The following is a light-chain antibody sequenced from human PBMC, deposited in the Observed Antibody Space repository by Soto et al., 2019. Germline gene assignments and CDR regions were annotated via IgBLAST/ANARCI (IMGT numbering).Light chain of an antibody. J-gene: IGKJ1*01. V-gene: IGKV1-5*01. CDR1: QSISSW. CDR2: DAS. CDR3: QQYNSYPWT. Sequence: DIQMTQSPSTLSASVGDRGTITCGASQSISSWLAWYQQKPGKAPKLLIYDASSLESGVPSRFSGSGSGTEFTLTISSLQPDDFATYYCQQYNSYPWTVGQGTKVDIK.